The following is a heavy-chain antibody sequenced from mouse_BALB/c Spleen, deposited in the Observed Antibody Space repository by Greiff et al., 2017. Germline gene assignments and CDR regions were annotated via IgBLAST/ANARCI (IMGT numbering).Heavy chain of an antibody. CDR1: GYSITSYYA. D-gene: IGHD2-4*01. CDR3: AGYDYAWFAY. Sequence: EVKLMESGPGLVKPSQSLSLTCTVTGYSITSYYAWNWIRQFPGNKLEWMGYISYSGSTSYNPSLKSRISITRDTSKNQFFLQLNSVTTEDTATYYCAGYDYAWFAYWGQGTLVTVSA. V-gene: IGHV3-2*02. J-gene: IGHJ3*01. CDR2: ISYSGST.